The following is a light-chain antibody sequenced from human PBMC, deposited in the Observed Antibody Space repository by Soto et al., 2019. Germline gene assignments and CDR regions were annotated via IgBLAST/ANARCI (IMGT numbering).Light chain of an antibody. J-gene: IGKJ4*01. V-gene: IGKV3-20*01. CDR2: GAS. Sequence: EIVLTQSPGTLSLSPGESTPLSCRASQSVGRNFLAWYPPKPGRAPRLLIHGASYRATGVPDRFSGSGSETDFTLTISRLEPEDFAVYYCHQYAASPLTFGGGTKVEIK. CDR1: QSVGRNF. CDR3: HQYAASPLT.